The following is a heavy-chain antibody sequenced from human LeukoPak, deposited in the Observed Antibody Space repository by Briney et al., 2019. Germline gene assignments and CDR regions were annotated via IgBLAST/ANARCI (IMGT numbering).Heavy chain of an antibody. J-gene: IGHJ4*02. V-gene: IGHV3-23*01. Sequence: GGSLRLSCAASGFTFSSYAMNWVRQAPGKGLEWVSGISDTGVSTYYADSVKGRFTISTDNSKSTVYLQMNSLRAEDTAVYYCARGGGHHHFDYWGQGTLVTVSS. CDR2: ISDTGVST. D-gene: IGHD1-14*01. CDR1: GFTFSSYA. CDR3: ARGGGHHHFDY.